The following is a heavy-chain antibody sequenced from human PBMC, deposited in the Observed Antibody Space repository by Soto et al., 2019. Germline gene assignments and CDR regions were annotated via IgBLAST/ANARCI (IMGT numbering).Heavy chain of an antibody. Sequence: GGSLRLSCAASGFTFSSYAMSWVRQAPGTGLEWVSAISGSGGSTYYADSVKGRFTISRDNSKNTLYLQMNSLRAEDTALYYCAKGGDCSGGSCYYDYYHYGMDVWGQGTTVTVSS. J-gene: IGHJ6*02. V-gene: IGHV3-23*01. CDR2: ISGSGGST. CDR3: AKGGDCSGGSCYYDYYHYGMDV. D-gene: IGHD2-15*01. CDR1: GFTFSSYA.